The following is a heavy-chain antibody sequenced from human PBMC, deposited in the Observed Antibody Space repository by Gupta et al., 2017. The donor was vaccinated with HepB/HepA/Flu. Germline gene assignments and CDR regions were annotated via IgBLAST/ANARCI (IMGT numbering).Heavy chain of an antibody. CDR2: ISGSGGST. J-gene: IGHJ5*02. Sequence: EVQLLESGGGLVQPGGSLRLSCAASGFTFGRYAMSWVSQAPGKGLEWVSAISGSGGSTYYADSVKGRFTISRDNSKNTLYLQMNSLRAEDTAVYYCAKVSNALGQGIFDPWGQGTLVTVSS. CDR3: AKVSNALGQGIFDP. V-gene: IGHV3-23*01. D-gene: IGHD3-16*01. CDR1: GFTFGRYA.